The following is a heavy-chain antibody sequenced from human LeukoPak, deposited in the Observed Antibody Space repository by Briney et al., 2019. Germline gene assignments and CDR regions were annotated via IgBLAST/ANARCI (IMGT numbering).Heavy chain of an antibody. D-gene: IGHD2-15*01. CDR2: INTNTGNP. V-gene: IGHV7-4-1*02. CDR1: GYTFTSYA. Sequence: GASVKVSCKASGYTFTSYAMNWVRQAPGQGLEWMGWINTNTGNPTYAQGFTGRFVFSLDTSVSTAYLQISSLKAEDTAVYYCARGERRMLLERRLAYWGQGTLVTVSS. CDR3: ARGERRMLLERRLAY. J-gene: IGHJ4*02.